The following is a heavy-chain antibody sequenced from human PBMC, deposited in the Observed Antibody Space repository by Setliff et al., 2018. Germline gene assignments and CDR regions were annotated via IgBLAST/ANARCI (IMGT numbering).Heavy chain of an antibody. CDR2: IGHTGSI. CDR1: GGSFSGYY. D-gene: IGHD6-13*01. V-gene: IGHV4-34*01. J-gene: IGHJ6*03. Sequence: SETLSLTCAVYGGSFSGYYWSWIRQPPGKGLEWVGNIGHTGSINYNPSLKSRVTMSVDTSKNQFSLKLSSVTAADTAVYYCARDLSYSSSWYVEGYYYYYMDVWGKGTTVTVSS. CDR3: ARDLSYSSSWYVEGYYYYYMDV.